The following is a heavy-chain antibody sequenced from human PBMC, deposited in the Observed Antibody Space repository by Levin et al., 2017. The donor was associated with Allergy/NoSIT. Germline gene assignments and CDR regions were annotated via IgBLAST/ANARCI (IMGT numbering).Heavy chain of an antibody. Sequence: NPGESLKISCKASGYTFTSYDINWVRQATGQGLEWMGWMNPNSGNTGYAQKFQGRVTMTRNTSISTAYMELSSLRSEDTAVYYCARVYSSSSKLHFDYWGQGTLVTVSS. CDR1: GYTFTSYD. J-gene: IGHJ4*02. CDR3: ARVYSSSSKLHFDY. D-gene: IGHD6-6*01. V-gene: IGHV1-8*01. CDR2: MNPNSGNT.